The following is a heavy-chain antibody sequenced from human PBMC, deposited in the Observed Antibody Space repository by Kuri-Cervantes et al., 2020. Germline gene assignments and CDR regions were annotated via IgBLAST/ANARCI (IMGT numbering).Heavy chain of an antibody. D-gene: IGHD3-3*01. J-gene: IGHJ5*02. CDR2: IYPGESDV. CDR3: ARFAYRNLWSGANNWFGP. Sequence: GESLKISCKGSGYTFSSYWIAWVRQMPGKGLEWMGIIYPGESDVRYSPSFQGQVTISVDMSTNTVYLQWRSLEASDTAMYYCARFAYRNLWSGANNWFGPWGQGTQVTVSS. CDR1: GYTFSSYW. V-gene: IGHV5-51*01.